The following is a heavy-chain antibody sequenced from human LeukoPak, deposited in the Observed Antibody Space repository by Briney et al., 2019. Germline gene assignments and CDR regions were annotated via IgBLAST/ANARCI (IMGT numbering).Heavy chain of an antibody. CDR2: IYHSEST. V-gene: IGHV4-59*08. D-gene: IGHD4-23*01. CDR1: GGSISSSY. J-gene: IGHJ4*02. Sequence: SETLSLTCTVSGGSISSSYWSWIRQPPGKGLEWIGYIYHSESTNYNPSLKSRVTISVDTSKNQFSLKLSSVTAADTAVYYCARQAGGTSGPFDYWGQGTLVTVSS. CDR3: ARQAGGTSGPFDY.